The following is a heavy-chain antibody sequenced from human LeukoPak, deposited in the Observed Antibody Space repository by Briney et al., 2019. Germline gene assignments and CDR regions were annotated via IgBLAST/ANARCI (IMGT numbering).Heavy chain of an antibody. CDR1: GGSISSYY. Sequence: SETLSLTCIVFGGSISSYYWSWIRQPAGKGLEWIGRIYTSGSTNYNPSLKSRVTMSVDTSKNQFSLKLSSVTAADTAVYYCARDLYYYDSSGYNPPFDYWGQGTLVTVSS. CDR2: IYTSGST. J-gene: IGHJ4*02. D-gene: IGHD3-22*01. V-gene: IGHV4-4*07. CDR3: ARDLYYYDSSGYNPPFDY.